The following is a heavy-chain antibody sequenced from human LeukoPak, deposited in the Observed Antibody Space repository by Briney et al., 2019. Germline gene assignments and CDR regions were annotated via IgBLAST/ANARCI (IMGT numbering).Heavy chain of an antibody. CDR1: GGSISSSSYY. CDR2: IYYSGST. J-gene: IGHJ4*02. D-gene: IGHD2-2*02. V-gene: IGHV4-39*02. CDR3: ARDAVVVPAAILTGYFDY. Sequence: SETLSLTCTVSGGSISSSSYYWGWIRQPPGKGLEWIGSIYYSGSTYYNPSLKSRVTISVDTSKNQFSLKLSSVTAADTAVYYCARDAVVVPAAILTGYFDYWGQGTLVTVSS.